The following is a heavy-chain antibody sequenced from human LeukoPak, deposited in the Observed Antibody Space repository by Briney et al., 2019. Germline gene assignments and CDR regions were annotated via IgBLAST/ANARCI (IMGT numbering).Heavy chain of an antibody. D-gene: IGHD2-15*01. V-gene: IGHV3-21*01. CDR2: ISSSSSYI. J-gene: IGHJ3*02. CDR1: GFTFSSYA. Sequence: GGSLRLSCAASGFTFSSYAMHWVRQAPGKGLEWVSSISSSSSYIYYADSVKGRFTISRDNAKNSLYLQMNSLRAEDTAVYYCARQKGYCSGGSCHQNAFDIWGQGTMVTVSS. CDR3: ARQKGYCSGGSCHQNAFDI.